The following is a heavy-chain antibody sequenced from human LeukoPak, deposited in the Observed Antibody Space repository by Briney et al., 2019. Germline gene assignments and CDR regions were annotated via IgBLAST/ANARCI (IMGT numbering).Heavy chain of an antibody. J-gene: IGHJ4*02. CDR1: GYTFVSYG. V-gene: IGHV1-18*01. CDR3: TRDTALIITPGGPDF. Sequence: ASVKVSCKASGYTFVSYGISWVRQAPGQGLEWVGWMSAYNGDTRYAQHLQGRVTLTTDTSTGTAYMELRSLTSDDTALYYCTRDTALIITPGGPDFWGRGTLITVSS. D-gene: IGHD2-8*02. CDR2: MSAYNGDT.